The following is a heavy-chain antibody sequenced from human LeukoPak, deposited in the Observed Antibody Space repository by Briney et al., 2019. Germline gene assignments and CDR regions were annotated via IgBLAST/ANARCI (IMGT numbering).Heavy chain of an antibody. CDR1: GFTFSSYA. CDR2: ISGRGGST. J-gene: IGHJ4*02. V-gene: IGHV3-23*01. D-gene: IGHD3-10*01. Sequence: GGSLRLSCAASGFTFSSYAMSWVRQAPGKGLEWVSAISGRGGSTYYADSVKGRFTISRDNSKNTLYLQMNSLRAEDTAVYYCANSGNYYGSGSYYTFDYWGQGTLVTVSS. CDR3: ANSGNYYGSGSYYTFDY.